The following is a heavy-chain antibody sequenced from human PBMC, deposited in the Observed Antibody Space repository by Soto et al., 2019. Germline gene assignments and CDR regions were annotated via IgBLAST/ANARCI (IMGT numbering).Heavy chain of an antibody. V-gene: IGHV4-34*01. J-gene: IGHJ4*02. CDR1: GGSFSGYY. CDR2: INHSGST. D-gene: IGHD5-12*01. CDR3: ARDTSGYTDY. Sequence: QVQLQQWGAGLLKPSETLSLTCAVYGGSFSGYYWSWIRQPPGKGLEWIGEINHSGSTNYNPSLKSGFTISVNTSKNQFSLKMSSVTAADTAVYYCARDTSGYTDYWGQGTLVTVSS.